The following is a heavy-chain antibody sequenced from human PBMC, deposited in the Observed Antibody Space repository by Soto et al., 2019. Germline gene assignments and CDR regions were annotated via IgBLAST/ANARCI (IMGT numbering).Heavy chain of an antibody. V-gene: IGHV1-69*13. CDR2: IIPIFGTA. CDR3: ARESQFSSSSFDY. CDR1: GGTFSSYA. D-gene: IGHD6-13*01. J-gene: IGHJ4*02. Sequence: SVKVSCKASGGTFSSYAISWVRQARGQGLEWMGGIIPIFGTANYAQKFQGRVTITADESTSTAYMELSSLRSEDTAVYYCARESQFSSSSFDYWGQGTLVTVSS.